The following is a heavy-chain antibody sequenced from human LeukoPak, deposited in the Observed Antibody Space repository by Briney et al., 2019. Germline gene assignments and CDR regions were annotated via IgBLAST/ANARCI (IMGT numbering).Heavy chain of an antibody. CDR1: GYSFTSYW. CDR3: ARQWKYGGNSGDGFDY. CDR2: IYPGDSDT. V-gene: IGHV5-51*01. D-gene: IGHD4-23*01. Sequence: GESLKISCKGAGYSFTSYWIGWVRQMPGKGPEWMGIIYPGDSDTRYSPSFQGQVTISADKSISTAYLQWSSLKASDTAMYYCARQWKYGGNSGDGFDYWGQGTLVTVSS. J-gene: IGHJ4*02.